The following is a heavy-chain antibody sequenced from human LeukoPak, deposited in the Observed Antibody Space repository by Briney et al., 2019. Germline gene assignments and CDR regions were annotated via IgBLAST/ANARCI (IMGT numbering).Heavy chain of an antibody. CDR2: IRYDGTNK. CDR3: AKGGGWEVQYYYYYMDV. D-gene: IGHD1-26*01. Sequence: GGSLRLSCAASGFTFSSYGMHWVRQAPGKGLEWVAFIRYDGTNKDYADSVKGRFTISRDNSKNTLYLQMNSLRAEDTAVYYCAKGGGWEVQYYYYYMDVWGKGTTVTISS. CDR1: GFTFSSYG. V-gene: IGHV3-30*02. J-gene: IGHJ6*03.